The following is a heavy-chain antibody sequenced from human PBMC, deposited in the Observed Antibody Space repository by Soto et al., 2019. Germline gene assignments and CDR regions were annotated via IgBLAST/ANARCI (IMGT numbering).Heavy chain of an antibody. CDR2: IYYSGST. Sequence: SETLSLTCTVSGGSISSDNKYWSWIRQQPGKGLEWIGNIYYSGSTYRNPSLKSRLTISVDTSKNQFSLRLTSVTAADTAVYYCARGDSSWAFIDYWGQGALVTVSS. J-gene: IGHJ4*02. D-gene: IGHD6-13*01. CDR1: GGSISSDNKY. V-gene: IGHV4-31*03. CDR3: ARGDSSWAFIDY.